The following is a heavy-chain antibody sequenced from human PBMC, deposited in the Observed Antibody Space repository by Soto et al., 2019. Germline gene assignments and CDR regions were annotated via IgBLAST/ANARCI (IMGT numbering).Heavy chain of an antibody. J-gene: IGHJ4*02. D-gene: IGHD3-10*01. V-gene: IGHV4-34*01. Sequence: SETLSHTYAVYGGTFSGYFWTWVRQPPGKGLEWIGEIEHNGNNNINPSLKSRVTLSVDTSKNQISLTLTSVTAADTAVYYCARDFRYFPYWGQGTLVTVSS. CDR3: ARDFRYFPY. CDR2: IEHNGNN. CDR1: GGTFSGYF.